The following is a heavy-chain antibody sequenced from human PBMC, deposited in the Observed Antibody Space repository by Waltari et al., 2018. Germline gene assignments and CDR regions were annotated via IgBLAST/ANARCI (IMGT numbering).Heavy chain of an antibody. Sequence: EVQLVESGGGLVQPGRSLRLSCVASGFTFDDYAMHWVRQAPGKGLEWVAGISWNGGSNEYADSVKGRFTISRDNAKNSLYLQMNSLTPEDTALYFCATRGGLAFDFWGQGTMVTVSS. D-gene: IGHD3-16*01. V-gene: IGHV3-9*01. J-gene: IGHJ3*01. CDR1: GFTFDDYA. CDR2: ISWNGGSN. CDR3: ATRGGLAFDF.